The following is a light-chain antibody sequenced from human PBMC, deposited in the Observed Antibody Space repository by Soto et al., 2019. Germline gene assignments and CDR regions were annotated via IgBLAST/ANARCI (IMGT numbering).Light chain of an antibody. J-gene: IGKJ2*01. CDR1: QRVSNY. Sequence: IALTQSPGTLSLSPGERATLSCRASQRVSNYVAWYQHKPGQAPRLLIHGASIRATGIPDRFSGSGSGTDFTLTISRLEPEDFAVYYCHQYGTLPYAFGQGTKLQIK. V-gene: IGKV3-20*01. CDR2: GAS. CDR3: HQYGTLPYA.